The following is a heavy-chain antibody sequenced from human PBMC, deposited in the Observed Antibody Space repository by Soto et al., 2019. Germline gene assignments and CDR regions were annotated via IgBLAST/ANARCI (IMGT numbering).Heavy chain of an antibody. D-gene: IGHD6-19*01. V-gene: IGHV2-5*01. Sequence: SGPTLVNPTQTLTLTCAFSGFSLSSSGVGVGWIRQPPGKALEWLALLYWNDDERYSPSLRSRLSITKDTSKNQVVLTMTNMDPVDTATYYCAHRPSGWYLFDYWGQGTLVTAPQ. CDR2: LYWNDDE. CDR1: GFSLSSSGVG. CDR3: AHRPSGWYLFDY. J-gene: IGHJ4*02.